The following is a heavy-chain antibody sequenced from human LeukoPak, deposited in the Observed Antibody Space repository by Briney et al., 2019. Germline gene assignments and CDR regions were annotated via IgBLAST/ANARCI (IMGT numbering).Heavy chain of an antibody. J-gene: IGHJ5*02. CDR1: GGSISSSPYY. CDR2: VFHSGVT. Sequence: SETLSLTCTVSGGSISSSPYYWGWIRQPPGKGLEWIGTVFHSGVTYYNPSLKSRVTMSVDTSKNQFSLKLSSVTAADTAVYYCAGVIAARRSNWFDPWGQGTLVTVSS. V-gene: IGHV4-39*07. D-gene: IGHD6-6*01. CDR3: AGVIAARRSNWFDP.